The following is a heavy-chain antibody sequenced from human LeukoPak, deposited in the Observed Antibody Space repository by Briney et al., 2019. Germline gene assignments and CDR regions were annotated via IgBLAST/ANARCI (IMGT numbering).Heavy chain of an antibody. CDR2: IYPGDSDT. V-gene: IGHV5-51*03. J-gene: IGHJ4*02. CDR3: AIRYSASYNDY. Sequence: PGESLKISCKGSGYSFSSSWIGWVRQMPGKGLEWMGIIYPGDSDTRYSPSFQGQVTISADKSISTAYLQWSSLMASDTAMYYCAIRYSASYNDYWGQGTLVTVSS. CDR1: GYSFSSSW. D-gene: IGHD1-26*01.